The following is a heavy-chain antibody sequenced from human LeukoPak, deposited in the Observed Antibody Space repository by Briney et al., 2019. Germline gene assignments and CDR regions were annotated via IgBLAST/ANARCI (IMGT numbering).Heavy chain of an antibody. D-gene: IGHD6-19*01. CDR2: ICYSGST. J-gene: IGHJ3*02. CDR3: ARLWLGGLDAFDI. Sequence: SETLSLTCTVSGGSISSYYWSWIRQPPGKGLEWIGYICYSGSTNYNPSLKSRVTISVDTSKNQFSLKLSSVTAADTAVYYCARLWLGGLDAFDIWGRGTMVTVSS. CDR1: GGSISSYY. V-gene: IGHV4-59*08.